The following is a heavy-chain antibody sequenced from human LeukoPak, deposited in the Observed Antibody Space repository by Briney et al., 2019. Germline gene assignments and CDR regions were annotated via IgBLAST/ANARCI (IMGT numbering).Heavy chain of an antibody. Sequence: SETLSLTCSVSGVSITSSYWSWIRQSPGKGLEWIGYIYYSGTTNYNPSLRSRATISVDRPQNQLSLKLSSVTAADTAVYYCARPTVTTGAFDYWGQGALVTVSS. CDR1: GVSITSSY. D-gene: IGHD4-17*01. J-gene: IGHJ4*02. CDR2: IYYSGTT. V-gene: IGHV4-59*01. CDR3: ARPTVTTGAFDY.